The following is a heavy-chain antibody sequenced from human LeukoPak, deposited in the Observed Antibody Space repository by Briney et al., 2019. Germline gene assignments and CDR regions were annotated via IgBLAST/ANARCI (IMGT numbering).Heavy chain of an antibody. V-gene: IGHV4-4*07. J-gene: IGHJ4*02. CDR3: ARSVAAGVFDF. D-gene: IGHD6-13*01. CDR2: IYISGST. Sequence: SETLSLTCTVSGGSISSSYWSWIRQPAGKGLEWIGRIYISGSTNHNPSLKSRVTMSLDTSKNQFSLNLSSVTAADTAVYYCARSVAAGVFDFWGQGTLVTVSS. CDR1: GGSISSSY.